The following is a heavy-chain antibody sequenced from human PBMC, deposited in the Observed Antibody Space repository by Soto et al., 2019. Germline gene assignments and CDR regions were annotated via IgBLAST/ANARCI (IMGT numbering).Heavy chain of an antibody. J-gene: IGHJ4*02. V-gene: IGHV3-30-3*01. CDR1: GFTFSSYP. CDR3: ARGPITQTSFIDH. Sequence: GSLRLSCEASGFTFSSYPMHWVRQAPGKGLEWVTVISYDGGNQYYADSVKGRFTISRDNSTDTLYLQMHSLRSDDTAVYFCARGPITQTSFIDHWGQGTLVTVAS. D-gene: IGHD1-20*01. CDR2: ISYDGGNQ.